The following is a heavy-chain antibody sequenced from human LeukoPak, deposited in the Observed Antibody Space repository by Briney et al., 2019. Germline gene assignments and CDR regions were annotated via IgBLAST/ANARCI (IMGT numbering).Heavy chain of an antibody. CDR1: GGSTSSGCYY. J-gene: IGHJ4*02. CDR2: IYYSGST. CDR3: ARLPYSSGWYVY. V-gene: IGHV4-31*03. D-gene: IGHD6-19*01. Sequence: SETLSLTCTVSGGSTSSGCYYWSWIRQHPGKGLEWIGYIYYSGSTYYNPSLKSRVTISVDTSKNQLSLKLSSVTAADTAVYYCARLPYSSGWYVYWGQGILVTVSS.